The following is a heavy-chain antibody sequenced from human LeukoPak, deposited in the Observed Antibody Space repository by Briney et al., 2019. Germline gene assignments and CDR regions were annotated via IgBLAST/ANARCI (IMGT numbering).Heavy chain of an antibody. CDR1: GGSISPYY. D-gene: IGHD3-22*01. J-gene: IGHJ4*02. CDR2: ISYSGST. CDR3: ARARDSRGYQFKGFDY. Sequence: SETLSLTCTASGGSISPYYWNWIRQTPGKGLEWIGYISYSGSTTYNPSLKSRITISVDTSKNQFSLRLSSVTAADTAVYYCARARDSRGYQFKGFDYWGQGTLVTVSS. V-gene: IGHV4-59*08.